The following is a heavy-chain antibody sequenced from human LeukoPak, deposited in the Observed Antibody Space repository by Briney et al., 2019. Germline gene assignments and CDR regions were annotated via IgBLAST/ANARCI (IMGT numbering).Heavy chain of an antibody. CDR2: ISAYNGNT. D-gene: IGHD2-15*01. CDR3: ARVIVVVVAAKQTYYFDY. Sequence: ASVKVSCKASGYTFTSYGISWVPQAPGQGLEWMGWISAYNGNTNYAQKLQGRVTMTTDTSTSTAYMELRSLRSDDTAVYYCARVIVVVVAAKQTYYFDYWGQGTLVTVSS. V-gene: IGHV1-18*01. J-gene: IGHJ4*02. CDR1: GYTFTSYG.